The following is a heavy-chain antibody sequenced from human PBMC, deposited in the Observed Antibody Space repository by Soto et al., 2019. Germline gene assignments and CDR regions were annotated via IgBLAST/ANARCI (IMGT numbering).Heavy chain of an antibody. D-gene: IGHD5-18*01. V-gene: IGHV1-18*01. J-gene: IGHJ6*02. CDR3: ARVYSSPTYSYYYGMDV. Sequence: QVQLVQSGTEVKKPGASVKVSCRASGYTFISYGISWVRQAPGQGLEGMGWINAYNGNTNSGQKLQGRVTMTSDTPTSTASLELRSLRSDDTAVYYCARVYSSPTYSYYYGMDVWGQGTTVTVSS. CDR2: INAYNGNT. CDR1: GYTFISYG.